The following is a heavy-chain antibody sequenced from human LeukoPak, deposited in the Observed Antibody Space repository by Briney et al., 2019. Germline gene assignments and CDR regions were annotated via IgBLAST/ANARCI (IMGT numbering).Heavy chain of an antibody. CDR3: AKAKVHYDILTGFNLYYFDY. J-gene: IGHJ4*02. V-gene: IGHV3-23*01. Sequence: GGSLRLSCAASGLTFSSYAMSWVRQAPGKGLEWVSAISGGGDSTYYVDSVKGRFTISRDNSKNTLYLQMNSLRAEDTAVYYCAKAKVHYDILTGFNLYYFDYWGQGTLVTVSS. D-gene: IGHD3-9*01. CDR2: ISGGGDST. CDR1: GLTFSSYA.